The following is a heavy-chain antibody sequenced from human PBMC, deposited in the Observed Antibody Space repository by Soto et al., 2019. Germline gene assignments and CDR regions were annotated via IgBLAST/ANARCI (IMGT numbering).Heavy chain of an antibody. CDR3: ARRSLNYYDSSGYSHTSSYYFDY. D-gene: IGHD3-22*01. CDR1: GGTFSSYA. Sequence: SVKVSCKASGGTFSSYAISWVRQAPGQGLEWMGGIIPIFGTANYAQKFQGRVTITADESTSTAYMELSSLRSEDTAVYYCARRSLNYYDSSGYSHTSSYYFDYWGQGTLVTVSS. V-gene: IGHV1-69*13. CDR2: IIPIFGTA. J-gene: IGHJ4*02.